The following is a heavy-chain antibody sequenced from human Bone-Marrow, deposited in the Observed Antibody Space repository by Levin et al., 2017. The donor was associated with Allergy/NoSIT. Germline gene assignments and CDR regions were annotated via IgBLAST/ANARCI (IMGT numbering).Heavy chain of an antibody. D-gene: IGHD5-18*01. CDR1: GGSIRSHY. J-gene: IGHJ4*02. CDR2: IYYSGST. CDR3: ARWGGGYSYGNFDY. Sequence: GSLRLSCTVSGGSIRSHYWSWIRQPPGKGLEWIGQIYYSGSTNYNPSLKSRVTISVDTSKNQFSLKLSSVTAADTAVYYCARWGGGYSYGNFDYWGQGILVAVSS. V-gene: IGHV4-59*11.